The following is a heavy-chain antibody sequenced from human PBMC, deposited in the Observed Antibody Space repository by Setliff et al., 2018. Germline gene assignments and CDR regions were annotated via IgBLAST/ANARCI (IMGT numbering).Heavy chain of an antibody. V-gene: IGHV3-23*01. J-gene: IGHJ1*01. D-gene: IGHD3-10*01. CDR2: ITPSGGGT. CDR3: AERLDGSGSHFSSLHH. Sequence: PGGSLRLSCAASGFTFDNFAMNWVRQAPGKGLEWVSAITPSGGGTYYADSVRGRFTISGDNSKNTLYLQMNSLSAEDTAVYYCAERLDGSGSHFSSLHHWGQGTLVTVSS. CDR1: GFTFDNFA.